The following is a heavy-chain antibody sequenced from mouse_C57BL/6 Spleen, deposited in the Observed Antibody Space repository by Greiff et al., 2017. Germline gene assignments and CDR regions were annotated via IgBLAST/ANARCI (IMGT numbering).Heavy chain of an antibody. Sequence: VQLQQSGPELVKPGASVKIPCKASGYTFTDYNMDWVKQSHGKSLEWIGDINPNNGGTIYNQKFKGKATLTVDKSSSTAYMELRSLTSEDTAVYYCARDSNYVRYWYFDVWGTGTTVTVSS. J-gene: IGHJ1*03. CDR3: ARDSNYVRYWYFDV. D-gene: IGHD2-5*01. V-gene: IGHV1-18*01. CDR1: GYTFTDYN. CDR2: INPNNGGT.